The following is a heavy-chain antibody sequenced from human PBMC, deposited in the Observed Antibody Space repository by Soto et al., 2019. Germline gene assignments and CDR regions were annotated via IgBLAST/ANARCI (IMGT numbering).Heavy chain of an antibody. J-gene: IGHJ4*02. D-gene: IGHD6-13*01. V-gene: IGHV4-59*01. Sequence: LSLTCTVSGGSISSYYWSWIRQPPGKGLEWIGYIYYSGSTNYNPSLKSRVTISVDTSKNQFSLKLSSVTAADTAVYYCARDGSSWYYFDYWGQGTLVTVSS. CDR3: ARDGSSWYYFDY. CDR2: IYYSGST. CDR1: GGSISSYY.